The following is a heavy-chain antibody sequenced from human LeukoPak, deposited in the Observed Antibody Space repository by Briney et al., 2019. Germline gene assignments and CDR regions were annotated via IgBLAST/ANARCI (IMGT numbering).Heavy chain of an antibody. V-gene: IGHV4-59*08. D-gene: IGHD6-13*01. CDR3: ARHGSSYSFDC. CDR2: IYYSGST. Sequence: PSETLSLTCTVSGGSISYYYWNWIRQPPGKGLEWIGYIYYSGSTNYNPSLKSRVTMSVDTSKNQFSLRLSSVTAADTAVYYCARHGSSYSFDCWGQGTLVTVSS. J-gene: IGHJ4*02. CDR1: GGSISYYY.